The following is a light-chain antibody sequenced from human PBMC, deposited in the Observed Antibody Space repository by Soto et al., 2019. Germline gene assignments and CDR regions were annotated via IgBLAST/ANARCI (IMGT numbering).Light chain of an antibody. CDR3: TQGTHRPRT. Sequence: DVVLTQSPLSLPVNFGQPASISCRSSTSLVYSDGNTNLSWFHQRPGQSPRRLIYRVSSRDSGVPDRFSGSGSGTDFTLEISRVEAEDVGIYFCTQGTHRPRTVGQGTKVEVK. CDR2: RVS. V-gene: IGKV2-30*01. J-gene: IGKJ1*01. CDR1: TSLVYSDGNTN.